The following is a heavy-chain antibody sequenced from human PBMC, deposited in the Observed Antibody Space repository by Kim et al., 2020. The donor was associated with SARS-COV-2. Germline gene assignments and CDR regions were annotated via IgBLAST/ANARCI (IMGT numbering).Heavy chain of an antibody. CDR1: GFTFSSYS. V-gene: IGHV3-21*01. Sequence: GGSLRLSCAASGFTFSSYSMNWVRQAPGKGLEWVSSISSSSSYIYYADSVKGRFTISRDNAKNSLYLQMNSLRAEDTAVYYCASPHWSWGGMDVWGQGTTVTVSS. J-gene: IGHJ6*02. CDR3: ASPHWSWGGMDV. CDR2: ISSSSSYI. D-gene: IGHD2-8*02.